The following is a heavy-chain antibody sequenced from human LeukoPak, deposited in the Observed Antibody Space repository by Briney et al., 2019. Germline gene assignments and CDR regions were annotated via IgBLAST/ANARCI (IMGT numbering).Heavy chain of an antibody. CDR3: ARERSGLLRWRGAFDI. V-gene: IGHV3-48*03. Sequence: GGSLRLSCAASGFTFSSYEMNWVRQAPGKGLEWVSYISSSGSTIYYADSVKGRFTISRDNAKNSLYLQMKSLRAEDTAVYYCARERSGLLRWRGAFDICGQGTMVTVSS. D-gene: IGHD4-23*01. CDR2: ISSSGSTI. CDR1: GFTFSSYE. J-gene: IGHJ3*02.